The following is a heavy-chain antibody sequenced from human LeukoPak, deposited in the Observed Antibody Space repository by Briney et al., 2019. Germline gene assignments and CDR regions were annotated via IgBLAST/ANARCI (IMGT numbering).Heavy chain of an antibody. D-gene: IGHD6-13*01. CDR2: IRYDGSNK. J-gene: IGHJ5*02. V-gene: IGHV3-30*02. CDR1: GFTFSSYG. Sequence: GGSLRLSCAASGFTFSSYGMHWVRQAPGKGLEWVAFIRYDGSNKYYADSVKGRFTISRDNSKNTLYLQMNSLRAEDTAVYYCAKGLIAAAGWFDPWGQGTLVTVSS. CDR3: AKGLIAAAGWFDP.